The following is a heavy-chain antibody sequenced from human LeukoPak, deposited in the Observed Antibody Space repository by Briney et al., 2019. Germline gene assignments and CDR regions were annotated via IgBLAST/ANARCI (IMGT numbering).Heavy chain of an antibody. D-gene: IGHD7-27*01. CDR1: GYTFTSYD. CDR2: MSPNSGDT. J-gene: IGHJ4*02. CDR3: ARGPPNWGYDY. V-gene: IGHV1-8*01. Sequence: ASVKVSFTASGYTFTSYDFNWVRQAPGQRPEWMGWMSPNSGDTGYAQKFQDRVTMTRNTSISTAYMELSSLRSDDTAVYYCARGPPNWGYDYWGPGTLVTVSS.